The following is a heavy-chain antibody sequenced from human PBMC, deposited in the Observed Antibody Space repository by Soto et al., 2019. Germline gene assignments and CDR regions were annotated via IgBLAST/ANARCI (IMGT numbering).Heavy chain of an antibody. J-gene: IGHJ4*02. D-gene: IGHD1-1*01. CDR2: IFYNGIT. V-gene: IGHV4-39*02. CDR3: ARLVTGNQYYFEF. Sequence: SETLSLTCTFSVVSISSISHSWGWIRQSPGQGLEWIGNIFYNGITYYNPSLKSRVTISADTSKNHFSLKLRSVTVADTAVYSCARLVTGNQYYFEFWGQGSLVNVSS. CDR1: VVSISSISHS.